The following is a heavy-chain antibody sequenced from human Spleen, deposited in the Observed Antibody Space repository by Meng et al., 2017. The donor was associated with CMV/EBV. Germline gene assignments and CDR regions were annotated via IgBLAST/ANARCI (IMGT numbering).Heavy chain of an antibody. CDR2: ISAYNGNT. Sequence: GESLKISCKGSGYSFTTYWISWVRQAPGQGLEWMGWISAYNGNTNYAQKLQGRVTMTTDTSTSTAYMELRSLRSDDTAVYYCARGGPNGYEQNYYYGMDVWGQGTTVTVSS. D-gene: IGHD5-12*01. CDR1: GYSFTTYW. CDR3: ARGGPNGYEQNYYYGMDV. J-gene: IGHJ6*02. V-gene: IGHV1-18*04.